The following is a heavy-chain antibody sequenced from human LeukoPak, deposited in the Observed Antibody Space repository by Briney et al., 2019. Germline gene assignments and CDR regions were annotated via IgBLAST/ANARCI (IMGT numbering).Heavy chain of an antibody. CDR3: AKDRAEQWLVTSFDY. CDR1: GFSFSTYG. J-gene: IGHJ4*02. CDR2: ISYDGSNK. V-gene: IGHV3-30*18. D-gene: IGHD6-19*01. Sequence: LPGGSLRLSCAAPGFSFSTYGMHWVRQAPGKGLQWVAVISYDGSNKYYVDSVKGRFTISRDNSKNTLYLQMNSPRPEDTAVYYCAKDRAEQWLVTSFDYWGQGTLVTVSS.